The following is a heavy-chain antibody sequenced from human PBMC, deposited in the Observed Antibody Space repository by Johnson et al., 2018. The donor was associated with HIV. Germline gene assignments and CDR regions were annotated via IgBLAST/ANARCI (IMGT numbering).Heavy chain of an antibody. D-gene: IGHD3-3*01. J-gene: IGHJ3*02. V-gene: IGHV3-30*04. CDR1: GFTFSSYA. CDR2: IKQDGSEK. CDR3: AKLTIFGVVPPNEGDAFDI. Sequence: QEKLVESGGGVVQPGRSLRLSCAASGFTFSSYAMHWVRQAPGKGLEWVANIKQDGSEKYYADSVQGRFTISRDDSKNTLYLQMSSLRPEDTAVYYCAKLTIFGVVPPNEGDAFDIWGQGTMVTVSS.